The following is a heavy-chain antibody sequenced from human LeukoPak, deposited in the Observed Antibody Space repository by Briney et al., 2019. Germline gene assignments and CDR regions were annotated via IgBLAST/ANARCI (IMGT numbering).Heavy chain of an antibody. CDR2: IRDDGT. Sequence: PGGSLRLSCAASGFTLSSCAMSWVRQAPGRGLEWVSAIRDDGTWYADSVKGRFTISRDSSKNTLYLQMNSLRAEDTALYYCAKPVGGGLEPDYWGQGTLVTVYS. D-gene: IGHD1-26*01. CDR3: AKPVGGGLEPDY. J-gene: IGHJ4*02. V-gene: IGHV3-23*01. CDR1: GFTLSSCA.